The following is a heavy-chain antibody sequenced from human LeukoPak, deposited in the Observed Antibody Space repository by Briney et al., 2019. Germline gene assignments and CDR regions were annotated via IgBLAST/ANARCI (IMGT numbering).Heavy chain of an antibody. V-gene: IGHV4-39*07. CDR3: ARSEGYYDLTGG. CDR2: IYYSGTT. J-gene: IGHJ4*02. CDR1: GGSISSSSYY. Sequence: SETLSLTCTVSGGSISSSSYYWGWIRQPPGKGLEWIGSIYYSGTTYYNPSLKSRVTISVDTSKNQFSLKLSSVTAADTAVYYCARSEGYYDLTGGWGQGTLVTVSS. D-gene: IGHD3-22*01.